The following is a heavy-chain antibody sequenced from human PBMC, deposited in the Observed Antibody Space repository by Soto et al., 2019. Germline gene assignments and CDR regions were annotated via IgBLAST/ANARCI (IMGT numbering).Heavy chain of an antibody. V-gene: IGHV3-21*01. CDR1: GFTFSTYS. CDR2: ISSAST. J-gene: IGHJ6*03. CDR3: AREMAFHMDV. Sequence: GGSLRLSCAASGFTFSTYSMTWVRQAPGKGLEWVSSISSASTYADSVKGRFTISRDNAKNSLYLQMNSLRDEDTAVYYCAREMAFHMDVWGKGTTVTVSS.